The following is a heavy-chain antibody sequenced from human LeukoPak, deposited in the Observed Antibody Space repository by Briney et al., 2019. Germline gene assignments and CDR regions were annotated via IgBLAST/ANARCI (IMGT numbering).Heavy chain of an antibody. CDR1: GFTVGNNY. CDR2: IYSGGST. J-gene: IGHJ4*02. CDR3: ATNMGF. V-gene: IGHV3-53*01. Sequence: GGSLRLSCAASGFTVGNNYMRWIRQAPGKGLEWVSLIYSGGSTYYADSVKGRFTISRDSSKNTLYLQMNSLRVEDTAVYYCATNMGFWGQGTLVTVSS. D-gene: IGHD2/OR15-2a*01.